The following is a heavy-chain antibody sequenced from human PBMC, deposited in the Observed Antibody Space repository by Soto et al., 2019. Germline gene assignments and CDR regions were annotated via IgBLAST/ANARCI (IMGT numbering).Heavy chain of an antibody. CDR1: GFSLSTSGVG. Sequence: QITLKESGPTLVKPTQTLTLTCTFSGFSLSTSGVGVGWIRPPPGKALEWLALIYWNDNKRYSPSLKSRLTITMDTSKQQVVITMTNMDPVDTATYYFAHKVSAYDYVRVWNWFDPWGQGTLVTV. D-gene: IGHD3-16*01. CDR2: IYWNDNK. V-gene: IGHV2-5*01. J-gene: IGHJ5*02. CDR3: AHKVSAYDYVRVWNWFDP.